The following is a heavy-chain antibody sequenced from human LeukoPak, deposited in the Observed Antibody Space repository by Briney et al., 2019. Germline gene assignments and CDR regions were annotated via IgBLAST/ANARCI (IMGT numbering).Heavy chain of an antibody. D-gene: IGHD3-22*01. V-gene: IGHV3-23*01. J-gene: IGHJ4*02. CDR3: ARRAGDYSHPYDY. CDR1: GFTFSTYA. CDR2: ISATGSTT. Sequence: PGGSLRLSCAASGFTFSTYAMTWVRQAPGKGLESVSLISATGSTTYYAESVRGRFTISRDNSKNTLYLQMNTLRVEDTAVYYCARRAGDYSHPYDYWGQGTLVTVSS.